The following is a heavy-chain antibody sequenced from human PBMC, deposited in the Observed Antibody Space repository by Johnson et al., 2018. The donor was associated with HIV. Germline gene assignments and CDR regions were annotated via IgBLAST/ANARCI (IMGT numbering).Heavy chain of an antibody. Sequence: VQLVEYGGGVVRPGGSLRLSCAASGFTFDDYGMSWVRQAPGKGLEWVSGINWNGSTIYYADSVKGRFTISRDNAKNTLYLQMSSLRAEDTTIYYCARALRWSNAFDIWGQGTLVTVSS. CDR3: ARALRWSNAFDI. J-gene: IGHJ3*02. D-gene: IGHD4-23*01. CDR2: INWNGSTI. V-gene: IGHV3-20*04. CDR1: GFTFDDYG.